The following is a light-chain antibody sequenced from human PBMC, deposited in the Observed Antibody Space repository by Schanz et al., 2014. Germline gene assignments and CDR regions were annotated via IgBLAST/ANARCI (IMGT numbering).Light chain of an antibody. CDR1: ISS. CDR2: EVS. CDR3: SSHTAITTAVV. J-gene: IGLJ2*01. V-gene: IGLV2-14*01. Sequence: QSALTQPASVSGSPGQSITMSCTGTISSVSWYQQYPGKAPKLMIFEVSKRPSGVPDRFSGSKSGNTASLTISGLQAEDEADYHCSSHTAITTAVVFGGGTKLTVL.